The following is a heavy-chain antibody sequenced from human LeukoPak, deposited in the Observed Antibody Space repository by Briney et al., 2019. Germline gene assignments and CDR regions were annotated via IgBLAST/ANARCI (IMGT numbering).Heavy chain of an antibody. J-gene: IGHJ4*02. V-gene: IGHV1-46*01. CDR3: ARDAGGVVVAAGGNFDY. CDR2: INPSGGST. Sequence: ASVKVSCKASGYTFTSYYMHWVRQAPGQGLEWMGIINPSGGSTSYAQKFQGRVTMTRATSTSTVYMELSSLRSEDTAVYYCARDAGGVVVAAGGNFDYWGQGTLVTVSS. D-gene: IGHD2-15*01. CDR1: GYTFTSYY.